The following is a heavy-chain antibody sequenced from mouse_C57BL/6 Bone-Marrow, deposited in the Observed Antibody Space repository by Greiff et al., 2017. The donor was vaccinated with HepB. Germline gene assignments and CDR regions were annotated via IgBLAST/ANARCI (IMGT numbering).Heavy chain of an antibody. CDR2: ISSGGSYT. CDR1: GFTFSSYG. Sequence: EVMLVESGGDLVKPGGSLKLSCAASGFTFSSYGMSWVRQTPDKRLEWVATISSGGSYTYYPDSVKGRFTISRDNAKNTLYLQMSSLKSEDTAVYYCARRGIPYYYAMDYWGQGTSVTVSS. CDR3: ARRGIPYYYAMDY. J-gene: IGHJ4*01. V-gene: IGHV5-6*02.